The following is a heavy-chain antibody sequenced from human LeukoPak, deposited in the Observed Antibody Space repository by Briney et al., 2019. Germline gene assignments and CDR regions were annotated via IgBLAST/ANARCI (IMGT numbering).Heavy chain of an antibody. V-gene: IGHV1-18*01. Sequence: GASVKVSCKASDYTFTSYGISWVRQAPGQGLEWMGWISTYNGNTNYAHKFQERVTITRDMSTSTAYMELSSLRSEDTAVYYCAATVRPSITMIVVAPDYWGQGTLVTVSS. CDR1: DYTFTSYG. J-gene: IGHJ4*02. D-gene: IGHD3-22*01. CDR2: ISTYNGNT. CDR3: AATVRPSITMIVVAPDY.